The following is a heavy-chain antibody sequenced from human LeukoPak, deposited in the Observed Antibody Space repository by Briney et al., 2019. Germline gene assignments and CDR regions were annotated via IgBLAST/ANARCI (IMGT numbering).Heavy chain of an antibody. CDR2: IYPGDSDT. D-gene: IGHD2-2*01. J-gene: IGHJ4*02. CDR1: GYSFTSYW. CDR3: ARCKEGYCSSLDY. V-gene: IGHV5-51*01. Sequence: GESLRISCKGSGYSFTSYWIGWVRQMPGKGLEWMGIIYPGDSDTRYSPSFQGQVTISADKSISTAYLQWSSLKVSDTAMYYCARCKEGYCSSLDYWGQGTLVTVSS.